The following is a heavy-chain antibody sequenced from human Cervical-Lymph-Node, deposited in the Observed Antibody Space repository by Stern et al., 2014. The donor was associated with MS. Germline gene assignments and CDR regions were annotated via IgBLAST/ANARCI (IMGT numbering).Heavy chain of an antibody. Sequence: VQLVESGAEVKTPGASVKVSCKASGYTFAGYHVQWVRQAPGQGLEWMGWILPKTGDPNYAQKFQGRVFMTGDASISTAYMELSGRTFDDTATYYCARDRDFSSWGDFDYWGQGTLVTVSP. CDR2: ILPKTGDP. J-gene: IGHJ4*02. CDR1: GYTFAGYH. V-gene: IGHV1-2*02. D-gene: IGHD6-13*01. CDR3: ARDRDFSSWGDFDY.